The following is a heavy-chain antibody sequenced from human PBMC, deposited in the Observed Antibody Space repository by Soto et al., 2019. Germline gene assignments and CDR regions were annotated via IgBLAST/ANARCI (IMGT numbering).Heavy chain of an antibody. V-gene: IGHV2-5*02. J-gene: IGHJ6*02. D-gene: IGHD2-21*02. CDR1: AFSLSTGGVG. CDR3: IQSRCGGDCLQSDASYDYYGMDV. CDR2: IYWDDDK. Sequence: QITLKESGPTLVKPTQTLTLTCTFSAFSLSTGGVGVGWIRQPPGKALEWLALIYWDDDKRYSPSLRSRLTITKDTSKNQVVLTMTNMDPVDTATYYCIQSRCGGDCLQSDASYDYYGMDVWGQGTTVTVSS.